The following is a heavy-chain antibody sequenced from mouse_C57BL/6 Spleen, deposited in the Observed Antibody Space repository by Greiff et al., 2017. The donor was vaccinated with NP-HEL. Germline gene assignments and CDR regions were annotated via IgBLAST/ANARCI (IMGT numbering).Heavy chain of an antibody. J-gene: IGHJ2*01. Sequence: VQLQQSGAELVRPGASVTLSCKASGYTFTDYEMHWVKQTPVHGLEWIGAIDPETGGTAYNQKFKGKAILTADKSSSTAYMELRSLTSEDSAVYYCTRDDYYDDYWGQGTTLTVSS. D-gene: IGHD2-4*01. CDR3: TRDDYYDDY. CDR2: IDPETGGT. V-gene: IGHV1-15*01. CDR1: GYTFTDYE.